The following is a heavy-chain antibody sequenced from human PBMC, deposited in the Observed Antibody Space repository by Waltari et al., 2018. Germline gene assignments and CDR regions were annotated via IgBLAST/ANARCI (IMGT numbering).Heavy chain of an antibody. CDR3: ARQLTYSGSYCVDV. CDR1: GGSISSNY. Sequence: QVQLQESGPGLVKPSETLSLSCAVSGGSISSNYWNWIRQSPGKGLEWVGYIYADSGSTTYNPSLKSRVTISTDTSKNQVSLRLSSVTAADTAVYYCARQLTYSGSYCVDVWGRGVLVTVSS. CDR2: IYADSGST. D-gene: IGHD3-22*01. J-gene: IGHJ4*02. V-gene: IGHV4-59*08.